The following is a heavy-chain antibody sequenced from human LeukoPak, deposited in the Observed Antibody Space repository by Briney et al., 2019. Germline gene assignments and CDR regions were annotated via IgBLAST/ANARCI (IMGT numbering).Heavy chain of an antibody. V-gene: IGHV4-59*12. D-gene: IGHD5-18*01. Sequence: PSETLSLTCTVSGGSMSPYHWGWIRQPPGKGLEWTGYIYYSGSTNYNPSLKSRVTMSVDTSKNQFSLKLSSVTAADTAVYYCARIGRIQLWFLFDYWGQGTLVTVSS. CDR3: ARIGRIQLWFLFDY. CDR1: GGSMSPYH. CDR2: IYYSGST. J-gene: IGHJ4*02.